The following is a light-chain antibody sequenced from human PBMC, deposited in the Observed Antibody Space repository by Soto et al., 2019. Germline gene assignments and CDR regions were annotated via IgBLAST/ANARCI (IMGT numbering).Light chain of an antibody. J-gene: IGKJ4*01. Sequence: DIQLTQSPSFLSASVGDRVTISCRARHGISDYLAWYQQKPGKAPKLLIYVASTLQSGVPSRFSGSASGTEFTVTISSLRTEDFATYFCQQFNAYPLTFGGGTKVEIK. V-gene: IGKV1-9*01. CDR2: VAS. CDR3: QQFNAYPLT. CDR1: HGISDY.